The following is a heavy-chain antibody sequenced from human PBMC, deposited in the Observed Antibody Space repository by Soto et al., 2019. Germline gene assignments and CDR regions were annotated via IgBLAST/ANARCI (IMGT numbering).Heavy chain of an antibody. CDR1: GGSITGGYY. D-gene: IGHD2-15*01. CDR2: INHSGTT. CDR3: ASGGASSQWLDP. J-gene: IGHJ5*02. Sequence: SETLSLTCTVSGGSITGGYYWSWIRQHPGKGPEWIGFINHSGTTSYNLSLKSRVTMSVDTSANQFSLRLNSVTAADTAVYYCASGGASSQWLDPWGQGTLVTV. V-gene: IGHV4-31*03.